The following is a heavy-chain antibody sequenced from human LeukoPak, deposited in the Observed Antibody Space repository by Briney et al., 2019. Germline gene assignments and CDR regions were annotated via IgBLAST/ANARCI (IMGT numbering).Heavy chain of an antibody. Sequence: ASVKVSCKASGYTFTTSGLSWVRQAPGQGLEWMGWISGYDGNTNYAQKLQGRVTMTTDTSTTTAYMELRSLRSDDTAIYYCARDIVGTFDIWGQGTVVTVSS. V-gene: IGHV1-18*01. CDR3: ARDIVGTFDI. J-gene: IGHJ3*02. CDR2: ISGYDGNT. CDR1: GYTFTTSG. D-gene: IGHD3-16*02.